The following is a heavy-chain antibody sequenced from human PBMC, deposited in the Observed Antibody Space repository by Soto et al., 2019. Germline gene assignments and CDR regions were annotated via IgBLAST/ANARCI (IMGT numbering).Heavy chain of an antibody. Sequence: GESLKISCRGSGYSFAGYWITWVRQKPGKGLEWMGRIDPSDSQTYYSPSFRGHVTISVTKSITTVFLQWSSLRASDTAMYYCARQIYDSDTGPNFQYYFDSWGQGTPVTVSS. CDR1: GYSFAGYW. V-gene: IGHV5-10-1*01. CDR2: IDPSDSQT. J-gene: IGHJ4*02. D-gene: IGHD3-22*01. CDR3: ARQIYDSDTGPNFQYYFDS.